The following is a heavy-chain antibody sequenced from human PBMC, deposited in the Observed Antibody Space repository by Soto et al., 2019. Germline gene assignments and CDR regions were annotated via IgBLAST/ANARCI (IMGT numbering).Heavy chain of an antibody. Sequence: EVQVVESGGGLVQPGGSLRLSCAASGFTFSSHWMKWVRQAPGKGLEWVANIKPDGSERYYVDSVKGRFTISRDNAKNLLYLQMNTLRAEDTAVYHCAGGEGWYFTLWGRGTLVSVSS. J-gene: IGHJ2*01. CDR3: AGGEGWYFTL. CDR2: IKPDGSER. V-gene: IGHV3-7*04. CDR1: GFTFSSHW.